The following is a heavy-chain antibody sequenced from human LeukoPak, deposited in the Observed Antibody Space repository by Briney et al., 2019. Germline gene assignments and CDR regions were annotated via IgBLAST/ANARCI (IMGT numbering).Heavy chain of an antibody. CDR2: IFSSSTYI. V-gene: IGHV3-21*03. Sequence: GGSLRLSCAASGFAFNTYSMNWVRQAPGKGLEWVSFIFSSSTYIYYTDSVKGRFTISRDNARNSLYLQMDNLRAEDTGVYYCARDFYDGFALDYWGQGTLVTVSS. CDR3: ARDFYDGFALDY. D-gene: IGHD2/OR15-2a*01. J-gene: IGHJ4*02. CDR1: GFAFNTYS.